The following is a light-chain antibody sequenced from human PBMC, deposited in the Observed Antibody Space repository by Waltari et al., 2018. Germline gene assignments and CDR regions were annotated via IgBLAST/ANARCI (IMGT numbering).Light chain of an antibody. Sequence: QSALTQPRSVSGSPGQSVTISCTGTNSDVGGYNYVSWFQHHPGKAPNRTLDDVRHRPSGVPDRFSGATSANTASLTISGRQTDDEAHYYCCSYGGNFLWVFGGGTKLTVL. CDR1: NSDVGGYNY. V-gene: IGLV2-11*01. CDR2: DVR. CDR3: CSYGGNFLWV. J-gene: IGLJ3*02.